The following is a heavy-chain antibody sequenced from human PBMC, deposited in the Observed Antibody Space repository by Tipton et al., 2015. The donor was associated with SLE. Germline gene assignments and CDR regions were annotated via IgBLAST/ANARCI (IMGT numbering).Heavy chain of an antibody. CDR1: GFTFSSYW. J-gene: IGHJ4*02. V-gene: IGHV3-7*05. D-gene: IGHD3-10*02. CDR3: ARDQGGDLLWLGSIGY. Sequence: SLRLSCAASGFTFSSYWMSWVRQAPGKGLEWVANIKQDGSEKYYVDSVKGRFTISRDNAKNSLYLQMNSLRAEDTAVYYCARDQGGDLLWLGSIGYWGQGTLVTVSS. CDR2: IKQDGSEK.